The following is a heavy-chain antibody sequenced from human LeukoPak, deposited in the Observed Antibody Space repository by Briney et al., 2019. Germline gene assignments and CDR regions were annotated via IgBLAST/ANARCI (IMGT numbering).Heavy chain of an antibody. V-gene: IGHV3-30*04. CDR1: GFTFSNYA. Sequence: GGSLRLSCATSGFTFSNYAMHWLRQAPGKGLEWVTVISYDGNDKYYADSVKGRFTISRDNSKNTVYLQMNSLRAEDTAVYYCAKAYGDYDYFDYWGQGTLVTVSS. CDR3: AKAYGDYDYFDY. J-gene: IGHJ4*02. CDR2: ISYDGNDK. D-gene: IGHD4-17*01.